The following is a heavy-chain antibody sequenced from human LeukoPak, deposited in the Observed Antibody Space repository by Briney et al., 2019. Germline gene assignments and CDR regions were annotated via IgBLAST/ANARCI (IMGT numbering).Heavy chain of an antibody. CDR2: INHSGST. D-gene: IGHD3-22*01. CDR3: ARGGRYYDSSGYYYDYYYYYMGV. Sequence: SETLSLTCAVYGGSFSGYYWSWIRQPPGKGLEWIGEINHSGSTNYNPSLKSRVTISVDTSKNQFSLKLSSVTAADTAVYYCARGGRYYDSSGYYYDYYYYYMGVWGKGTTVTVSS. CDR1: GGSFSGYY. J-gene: IGHJ6*03. V-gene: IGHV4-34*01.